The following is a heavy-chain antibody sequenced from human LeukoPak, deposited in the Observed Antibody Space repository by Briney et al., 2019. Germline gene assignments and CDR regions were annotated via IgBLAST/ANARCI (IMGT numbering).Heavy chain of an antibody. Sequence: PSETLSLTCTVSGGSISSYHWSWIRQPPGKGLEWIGYIYYSGSTNYNPSLKSRVTISVDTSRNQFSLKLSSVTAADTAVYYCARLHLWYGDFAGVTDYWGQGTLVTVSS. D-gene: IGHD4-17*01. CDR1: GGSISSYH. J-gene: IGHJ4*02. CDR3: ARLHLWYGDFAGVTDY. CDR2: IYYSGST. V-gene: IGHV4-59*01.